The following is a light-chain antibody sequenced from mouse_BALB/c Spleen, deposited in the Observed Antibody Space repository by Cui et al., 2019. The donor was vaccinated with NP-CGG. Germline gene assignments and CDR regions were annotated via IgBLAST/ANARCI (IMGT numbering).Light chain of an antibody. V-gene: IGLV1*01. CDR1: TGAVTTSNY. Sequence: HAFVTQESALTISPGETVTLTCRSSTGAVTTSNYANWVQEKPDHLFTGLIGGTNNRAPGVPARFSGSLIGDKAALTITGAQTEDEAIYFCALWYSNHWVFGGGTKLTVL. J-gene: IGLJ1*01. CDR2: GTN. CDR3: ALWYSNHWV.